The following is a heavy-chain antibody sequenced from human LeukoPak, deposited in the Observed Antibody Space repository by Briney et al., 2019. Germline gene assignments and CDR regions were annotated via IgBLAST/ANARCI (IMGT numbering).Heavy chain of an antibody. V-gene: IGHV4-39*07. D-gene: IGHD6-6*01. CDR3: ATQYSSSSGVDY. CDR1: GGSISGSSYY. Sequence: SETLSLTCTVSGGSISGSSYYWGWIRQPPGKGLEWIGEIYHSGSTNYNPSLKSRVIISVDKSKNQFSLKLSSVTAADTAVYYCATQYSSSSGVDYWGQGTLATVSS. J-gene: IGHJ4*02. CDR2: IYHSGST.